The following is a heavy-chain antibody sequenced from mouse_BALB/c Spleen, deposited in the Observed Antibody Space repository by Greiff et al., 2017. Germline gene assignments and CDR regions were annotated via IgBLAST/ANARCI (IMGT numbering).Heavy chain of an antibody. D-gene: IGHD2-4*01. J-gene: IGHJ3*01. Sequence: EVMLVESGGGLVKPGGSLKLSCAASGFTFSSYAMSWVRQTPEKRLEWVATISSGGSYTYYPDSVKGRFTISRDNAKNTLYLQMSSLRSEDTAMYYCARHGDYDGFAYWGQGTLVTVSA. V-gene: IGHV5-9-3*01. CDR3: ARHGDYDGFAY. CDR1: GFTFSSYA. CDR2: ISSGGSYT.